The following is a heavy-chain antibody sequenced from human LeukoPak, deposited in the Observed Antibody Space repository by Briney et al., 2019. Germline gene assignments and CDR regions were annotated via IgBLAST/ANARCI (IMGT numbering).Heavy chain of an antibody. CDR2: INHSGST. D-gene: IGHD3-3*01. Sequence: PSETLSLTCAVYGGSFSGYYWSWIRQPPGKGLEWIGEINHSGSTNYNPSLKSRVTISVDTSKNQFSLKLSSVTAADTAVYYCARSPTKPLFWSGYYTGGAFFDYWGQGTLVTVSS. CDR3: ARSPTKPLFWSGYYTGGAFFDY. J-gene: IGHJ4*02. CDR1: GGSFSGYY. V-gene: IGHV4-34*01.